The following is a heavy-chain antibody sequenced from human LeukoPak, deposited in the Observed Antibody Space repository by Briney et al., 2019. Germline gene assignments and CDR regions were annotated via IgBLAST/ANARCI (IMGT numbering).Heavy chain of an antibody. CDR1: GFTFSRSW. CDR2: IKQDESET. Sequence: PGGSLRLSCGAFGFTFSRSWMSLVRQAPGKGLEWVANIKQDESETYYVDSVKGRFTVSRDNTKNSLYLQMDSLRAEDTAVYYCARISTAVAGADYWGQGTLVTVSS. CDR3: ARISTAVAGADY. D-gene: IGHD6-19*01. J-gene: IGHJ4*02. V-gene: IGHV3-7*01.